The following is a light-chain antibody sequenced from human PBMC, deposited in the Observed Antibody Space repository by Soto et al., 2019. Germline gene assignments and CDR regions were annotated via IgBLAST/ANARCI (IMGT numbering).Light chain of an antibody. J-gene: IGLJ2*01. CDR2: EVN. CDR3: CSYAGSNTLI. V-gene: IGLV2-8*01. CDR1: SSDVGIFNY. Sequence: QSALTQPPSASGSPGQSVTISCTGTSSDVGIFNYVSWYQQHPDQAPKLLIFEVNKRPSGVPDRFSASKSGNTASLTVSGLQAEDEEDYYCCSYAGSNTLIFGGGTKVTVL.